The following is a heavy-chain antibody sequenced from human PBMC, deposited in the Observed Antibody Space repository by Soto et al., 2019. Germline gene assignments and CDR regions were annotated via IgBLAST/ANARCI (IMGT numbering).Heavy chain of an antibody. CDR2: ISYDGSNT. V-gene: IGHV3-30*18. CDR3: GKEGGLSGSSYISSSYYFDY. D-gene: IGHD1-26*01. J-gene: IGHJ4*02. Sequence: QVQLVESGGGVVQPGRSLRLSCVASGFTFSSYGMHWVRQAPGKGLEWVAIISYDGSNTYYADSVKGRFTISRDNSKNTLYLQMNSVRAEDTSVYYCGKEGGLSGSSYISSSYYFDYWGQGTLVTVSS. CDR1: GFTFSSYG.